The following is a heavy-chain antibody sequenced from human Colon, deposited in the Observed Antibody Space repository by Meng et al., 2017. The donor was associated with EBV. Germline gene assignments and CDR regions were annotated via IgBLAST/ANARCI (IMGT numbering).Heavy chain of an antibody. CDR1: GAYISSNNW. V-gene: IGHV4-4*02. Sequence: QVQLQESGPGLVAPSGTLPLTCAVSGAYISSNNWWSWVRQPPGKGLEWIGEIYHGGNTNYNPSLKSRVTISVDRSNDQFSLSLSSVTAADTAVYYCARGNAYNAPSFDYWGQGTLVTVSS. D-gene: IGHD5-24*01. CDR2: IYHGGNT. J-gene: IGHJ4*02. CDR3: ARGNAYNAPSFDY.